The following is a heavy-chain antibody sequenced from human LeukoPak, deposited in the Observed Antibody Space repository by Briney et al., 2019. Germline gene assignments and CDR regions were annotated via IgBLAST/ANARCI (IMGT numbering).Heavy chain of an antibody. D-gene: IGHD3-10*01. CDR2: IYHSGST. V-gene: IGHV4-38-2*02. J-gene: IGHJ4*02. CDR3: ARTLGDYGSGSYYY. CDR1: GYSISSGYY. Sequence: SEALSLTCTVSGYSISSGYYWGWIRQPPGKGLEWIGSIYHSGSTYYNPSLKSRVTISVDTSKNQFSLKLSSVTAADTAVYYCARTLGDYGSGSYYYWGQGTLVTVSS.